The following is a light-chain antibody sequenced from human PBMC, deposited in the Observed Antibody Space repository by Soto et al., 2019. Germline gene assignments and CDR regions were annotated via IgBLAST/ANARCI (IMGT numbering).Light chain of an antibody. J-gene: IGLJ3*02. V-gene: IGLV1-47*01. CDR3: SSWDDSLSGRV. Sequence: QSVLTQPPSASGSRGQRVTISCSGSSSNIGRHYVYWYQQLPGTAPKLLIHTNNQRPSGVPDRISGSKSGASASLAISGLRSEDEADYYCSSWDDSLSGRVFGGGTKLTVL. CDR1: SSNIGRHY. CDR2: TNN.